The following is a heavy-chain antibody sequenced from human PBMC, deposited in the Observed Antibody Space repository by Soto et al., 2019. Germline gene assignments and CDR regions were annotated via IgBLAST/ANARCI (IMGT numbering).Heavy chain of an antibody. CDR1: CGSFSGHY. D-gene: IGHD6-13*01. CDR3: ARGIPGYSSSWYVS. J-gene: IGHJ5*02. CDR2: INHSGST. Sequence: TLSLTCAVYCGSFSGHYCSWIRQPPGKGLEWIGEINHSGSTNYNPSLKSRVTISVDTSKNQFSLKLSSVTAADTAVYYCARGIPGYSSSWYVSWGQGTRVTVSS. V-gene: IGHV4-34*01.